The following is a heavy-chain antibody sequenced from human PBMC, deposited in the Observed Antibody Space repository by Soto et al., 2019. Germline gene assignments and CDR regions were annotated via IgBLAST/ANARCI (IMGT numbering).Heavy chain of an antibody. D-gene: IGHD6-13*01. V-gene: IGHV1-69*13. Sequence: SVKFSFRASGGTFSSYAISWLRQAPGQGLEWMGGIIPIFGTANYTQKFQGRVTITADEYTSTAYMELSSLRSEDTAVYYCARALSWYDAFDICGQGTMVTVS. J-gene: IGHJ3*02. CDR2: IIPIFGTA. CDR1: GGTFSSYA. CDR3: ARALSWYDAFDI.